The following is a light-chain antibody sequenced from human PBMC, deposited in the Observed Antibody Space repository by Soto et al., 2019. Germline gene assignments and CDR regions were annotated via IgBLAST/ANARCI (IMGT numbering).Light chain of an antibody. CDR3: CSYAGSRNV. Sequence: QSALTQPASVSGSPGQSITIYCTGTSSDVGSYNLVSWYQQHPGKAPKVMIYEGSKRPSGVSNRFSGSKSGNMASLTISGLQAEDEAEYYCCSYAGSRNVVGGGTKVTVL. V-gene: IGLV2-23*01. CDR2: EGS. CDR1: SSDVGSYNL. J-gene: IGLJ2*01.